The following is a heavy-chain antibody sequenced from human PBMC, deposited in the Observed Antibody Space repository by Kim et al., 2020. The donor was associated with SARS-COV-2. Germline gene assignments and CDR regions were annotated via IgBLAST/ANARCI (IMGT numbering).Heavy chain of an antibody. CDR2: LVLRFSVP. CDR1: GLRCYCWA. J-gene: IGHJ4*02. Sequence: GGSRSGSCVFCGLRCYCWAMSWVRASAVDGRSCVSTLVLRFSVPSSAYSGPVRFTISRDDSQNTLFLQMNNLRAEDTAVYYCAKEFGDGYSTEEYWGQGT. V-gene: IGHV3-23*01. CDR3: AKEFGDGYSTEEY. D-gene: IGHD2-15*01.